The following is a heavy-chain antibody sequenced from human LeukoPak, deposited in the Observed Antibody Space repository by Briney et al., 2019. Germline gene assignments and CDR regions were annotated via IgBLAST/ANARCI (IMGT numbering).Heavy chain of an antibody. V-gene: IGHV3-23*01. D-gene: IGHD2-2*02. Sequence: PGGSLRLSCAASGFTFSSYAMSWVRQAPGKGLEWVSAISGSGGSTYYADSVKGRFTISRDNSKNTLYLQMSSLRAEDTAVYYCAKNYCSSTSCYTGGYYWGQGTLVTVSS. CDR3: AKNYCSSTSCYTGGYY. CDR1: GFTFSSYA. J-gene: IGHJ4*02. CDR2: ISGSGGST.